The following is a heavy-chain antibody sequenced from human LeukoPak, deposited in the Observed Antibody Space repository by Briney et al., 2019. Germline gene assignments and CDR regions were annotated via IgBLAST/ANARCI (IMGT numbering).Heavy chain of an antibody. V-gene: IGHV4-30-4*02. CDR1: GGSISSDDSY. CDR3: ARLAPPGRDYDFWSGYPTAGWFDP. CDR2: IYYSGNT. J-gene: IGHJ5*02. D-gene: IGHD3-3*01. Sequence: PSETLSLTCTVSGGSISSDDSYWSWIRQAPGKGLEWIGYIYYSGNTHYNPSLKSRVTMSVDTSKNQFSLKLSSVTAADTAVYYCARLAPPGRDYDFWSGYPTAGWFDPWGQGTLVTVSS.